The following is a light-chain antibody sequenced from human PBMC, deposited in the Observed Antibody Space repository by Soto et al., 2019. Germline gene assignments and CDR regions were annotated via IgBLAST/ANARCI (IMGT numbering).Light chain of an antibody. CDR1: QDISIY. V-gene: IGKV1-27*01. CDR3: QKHNSAPLT. Sequence: DIRMTQSPSSLSASVGDRVTITCRASQDISIYLAWYQQKPGKVPKLLIYAASTLQSGVPSRFSGSGSGTDFTLTISSLQPDDIATYYCQKHNSAPLTFGGGTKVEIK. J-gene: IGKJ4*01. CDR2: AAS.